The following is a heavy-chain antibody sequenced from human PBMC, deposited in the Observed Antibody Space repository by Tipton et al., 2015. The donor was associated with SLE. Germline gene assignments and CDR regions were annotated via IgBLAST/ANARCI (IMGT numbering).Heavy chain of an antibody. V-gene: IGHV4-59*12. J-gene: IGHJ4*02. CDR1: GGSISSYY. CDR2: FHHSGST. D-gene: IGHD2-15*01. CDR3: ARDGGILVAGRFDY. Sequence: TLSLTCTVSGGSISSYYWSWIRQPPGKGLEWIGEFHHSGSTNYNPSLKSRVTISVDKSKNQFSLKLSSVTAADTAVYYCARDGGILVAGRFDYWGQGTLVTVSS.